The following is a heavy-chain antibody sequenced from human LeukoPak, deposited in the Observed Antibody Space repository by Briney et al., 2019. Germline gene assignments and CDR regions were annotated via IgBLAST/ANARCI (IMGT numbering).Heavy chain of an antibody. Sequence: GGSLRLSCAASAFTFSRYAMTWVRQAPGEGLEWVSAISGSGGSTYYADSVKGGFTISRDNSKNTLYLQMNSLRAEDTAVYYCAKGLSPWLYDYRWGQETLVTVSS. CDR1: AFTFSRYA. CDR3: AKGLSPWLYDYR. V-gene: IGHV3-23*01. CDR2: ISGSGGST. D-gene: IGHD5-12*01. J-gene: IGHJ4*02.